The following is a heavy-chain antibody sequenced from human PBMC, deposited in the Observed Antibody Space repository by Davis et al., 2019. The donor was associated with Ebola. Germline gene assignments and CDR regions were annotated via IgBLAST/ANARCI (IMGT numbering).Heavy chain of an antibody. Sequence: GGSLRLSCAASGFTFSSYEMNWVRQAPGKGLEWVSYISSSGSTIYYADSVKGRFTISRDNAKNSLYLQMNSLRAEDTAVYYCARGPLYYDFWSGYRTLDYWGQGTLVTVSS. V-gene: IGHV3-48*03. CDR1: GFTFSSYE. CDR2: ISSSGSTI. D-gene: IGHD3-3*01. J-gene: IGHJ4*02. CDR3: ARGPLYYDFWSGYRTLDY.